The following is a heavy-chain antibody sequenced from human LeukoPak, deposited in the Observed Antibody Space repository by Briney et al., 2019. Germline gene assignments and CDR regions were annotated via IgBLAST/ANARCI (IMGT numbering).Heavy chain of an antibody. CDR2: INAYNGNT. Sequence: ASVKVSCKASGYTFTSYGISWVRQAPGQGLEWMGWINAYNGNTNYAQKLQGRVTMTTDTSTSTAYMELRSLRSDDTAVYYCARDMGADYYDSSGYSPSFDYWGQGTLVTVSS. CDR1: GYTFTSYG. CDR3: ARDMGADYYDSSGYSPSFDY. J-gene: IGHJ4*02. D-gene: IGHD3-22*01. V-gene: IGHV1-18*01.